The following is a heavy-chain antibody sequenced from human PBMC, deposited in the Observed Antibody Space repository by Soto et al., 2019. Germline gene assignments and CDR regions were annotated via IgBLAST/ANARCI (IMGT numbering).Heavy chain of an antibody. CDR3: ARVAGSGWYDA. J-gene: IGHJ5*02. CDR1: GGYIVSGGYS. Sequence: TLSLTCAVSGGYIVSGGYSCRWIRQPPGKGLEWIGTAYPRGSTYYDPSRKSRVTISLERSKNQYSLNLNSVTAADTAVEYYARVAGSGWYDAWGQGTLVTVSS. CDR2: AYPRGST. D-gene: IGHD6-19*01. V-gene: IGHV4-30-2*01.